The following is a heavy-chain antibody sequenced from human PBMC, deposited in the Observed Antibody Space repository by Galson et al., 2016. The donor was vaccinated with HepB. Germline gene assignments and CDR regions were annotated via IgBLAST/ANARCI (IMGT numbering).Heavy chain of an antibody. J-gene: IGHJ4*02. Sequence: SLRLSCAASGFTFRDYAMNWVRQAPGKGLQWVSTFSGSGDNTYYGDSVKGRFAVSRDNSKNTLSLQLSSLGAEDTAVYYCVRSNFADYWGQGVLVTVTS. CDR1: GFTFRDYA. V-gene: IGHV3-23*01. D-gene: IGHD4-11*01. CDR3: VRSNFADY. CDR2: FSGSGDNT.